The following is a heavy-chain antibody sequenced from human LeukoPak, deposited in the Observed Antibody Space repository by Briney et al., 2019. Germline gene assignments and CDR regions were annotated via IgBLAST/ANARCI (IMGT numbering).Heavy chain of an antibody. V-gene: IGHV3-23*01. D-gene: IGHD5-18*01. CDR2: ISGSGGST. Sequence: GESLRLSCAASGFTFSSYAMSWVRQAPGKGLEWVSAISGSGGSTYYADSVKGRFTISRDNSKNTLYLQMNSLRAEDTAVYYCAKDREARGYSYGVFDYWGQGTLVTVSS. J-gene: IGHJ4*02. CDR1: GFTFSSYA. CDR3: AKDREARGYSYGVFDY.